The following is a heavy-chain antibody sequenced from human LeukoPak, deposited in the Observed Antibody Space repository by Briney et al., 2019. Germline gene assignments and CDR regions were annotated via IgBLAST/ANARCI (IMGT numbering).Heavy chain of an antibody. CDR3: ARDGSFRPMVRGVIGFTDY. D-gene: IGHD3-10*01. CDR2: ITEDGSEE. CDR1: GFSFSSYW. V-gene: IGHV3-7*01. Sequence: GSLRLSCAVSGFSFSSYWMSWVGQAPRKGLDWVANITEDGSEEHYVDSVKGRFTISRDNVKNALCLQMNSLRAEDTAVYYCARDGSFRPMVRGVIGFTDYWGQGTLVTVSS. J-gene: IGHJ4*02.